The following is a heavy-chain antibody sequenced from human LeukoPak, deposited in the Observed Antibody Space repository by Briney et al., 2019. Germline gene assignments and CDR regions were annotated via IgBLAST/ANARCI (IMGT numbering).Heavy chain of an antibody. J-gene: IGHJ6*02. CDR3: AKAAAEPYYYYGMDV. D-gene: IGHD6-13*01. Sequence: GASVKVSCKASSYTFTGYYMHWVRQAPGQGLEWMGWINPNSGGTNYAQKFQGWVTMTRDTSISTAYMELSRLRSDDTAVYYCAKAAAEPYYYYGMDVWGQGTTVTVSS. V-gene: IGHV1-2*04. CDR1: SYTFTGYY. CDR2: INPNSGGT.